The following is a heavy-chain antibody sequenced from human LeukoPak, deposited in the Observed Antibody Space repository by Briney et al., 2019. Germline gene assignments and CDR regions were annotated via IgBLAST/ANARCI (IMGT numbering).Heavy chain of an antibody. V-gene: IGHV3-7*01. CDR2: IKKTGSET. J-gene: IGHJ4*02. CDR3: ARGNIKFDY. CDR1: GFTFSHFW. Sequence: GGSLRLSCAASGFTFSHFWMSWVRQAPGKGLEWVAYIKKTGSETYYVDSVKGRFTITRDNTRNSLFLQMYSLRAEDTAVYFCARGNIKFDYWGRGTLVTVSS.